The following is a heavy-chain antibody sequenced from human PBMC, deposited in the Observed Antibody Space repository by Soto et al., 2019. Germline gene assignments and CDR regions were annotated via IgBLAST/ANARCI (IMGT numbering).Heavy chain of an antibody. J-gene: IGHJ6*02. D-gene: IGHD6-19*01. Sequence: GGSLRLSCAASGFTFDDYTMHWVRQAPGKGLEWVSLISWDGGGAYYADSVKGRFTISRDNSKNSLYLQMNSLRTEDTALYYCAKDILNKSSGWSLNYYGMDVWGQGTTVTVSS. V-gene: IGHV3-43*01. CDR2: ISWDGGGA. CDR3: AKDILNKSSGWSLNYYGMDV. CDR1: GFTFDDYT.